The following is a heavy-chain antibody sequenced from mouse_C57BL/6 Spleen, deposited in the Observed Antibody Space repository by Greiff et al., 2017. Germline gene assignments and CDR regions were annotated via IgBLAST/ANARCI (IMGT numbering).Heavy chain of an antibody. CDR3: ARYEGNSLLTDYYAMDY. CDR1: GFTFPDYY. Sequence: EVKLMESGGGLVQPGGSLSLSCAASGFTFPDYYMSWVRQPPGKALEWLGFIRNKANGYTTEYSASVKGRFTISRDNSQSILYLQMNALRAEDSATYYGARYEGNSLLTDYYAMDYWGQGTSVTVSS. CDR2: IRNKANGYTT. V-gene: IGHV7-3*01. D-gene: IGHD2-1*01. J-gene: IGHJ4*01.